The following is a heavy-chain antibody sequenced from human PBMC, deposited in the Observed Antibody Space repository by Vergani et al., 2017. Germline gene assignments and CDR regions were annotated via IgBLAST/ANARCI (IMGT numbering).Heavy chain of an antibody. Sequence: QVQLQQWGAGVVKPSGTLSLTCAVFGESFSSLYWSWIRQPPGKGPEWIGEINNDGHTNYHPSLESRVTVSRDTAKNQFSLNLMSVTAADTAMYYWAVRPRVNLVGGEIVTKRTFDYWSQGSLVTVSS. CDR3: AVRPRVNLVGGEIVTKRTFDY. CDR1: GESFSSLY. V-gene: IGHV4-34*02. D-gene: IGHD2-8*02. CDR2: INNDGHT. J-gene: IGHJ4*02.